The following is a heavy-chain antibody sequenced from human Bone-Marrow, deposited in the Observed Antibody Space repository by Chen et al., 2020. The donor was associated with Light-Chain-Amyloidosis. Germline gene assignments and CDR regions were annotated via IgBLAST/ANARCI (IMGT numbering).Heavy chain of an antibody. CDR3: ARRRDGYNFDY. CDR2: IYPDDSDA. J-gene: IGHJ4*02. Sequence: EVKXXGESLKISCKGSGYTFPNYWIGWVRQMPGKGLEWMGVIYPDDSDARYSPSFEGQVTISAXKSITTXXXXXXXXXXXXXXXXYCARRRDGYNFDYWGQGTLVTVSS. CDR1: GYTFPNYW. V-gene: IGHV5-51*01. D-gene: IGHD2-21*01.